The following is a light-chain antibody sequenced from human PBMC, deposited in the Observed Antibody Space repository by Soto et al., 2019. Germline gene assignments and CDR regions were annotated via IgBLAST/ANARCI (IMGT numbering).Light chain of an antibody. CDR2: GAS. V-gene: IGKV3-15*01. J-gene: IGKJ1*01. CDR3: XXXXNWPPRT. Sequence: EIVMTQSPATLSVSPGERATLSCRASQSVSSNLAWYQQKPGQAPRLLIYGASTRATGIPARFSGSGSGTEFTXXXXSLQSXXXXXXXXXXXXNWPPRTFGQGTKVDIK. CDR1: QSVSSN.